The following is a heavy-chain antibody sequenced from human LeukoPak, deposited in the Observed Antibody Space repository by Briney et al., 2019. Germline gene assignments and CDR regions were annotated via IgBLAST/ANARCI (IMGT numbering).Heavy chain of an antibody. CDR1: GYTFTGYY. J-gene: IGHJ4*02. V-gene: IGHV1-24*01. Sequence: ASVKVSCKASGYTFTGYYMHWVRQAPGKGLEWMGGFDPEDGETIYAQKFQGRVTMTEDTSTDTAYMELRSLRSDDTAVYYCARDRPGGIAVALNFDYWGQGTLVTVSS. CDR2: FDPEDGET. CDR3: ARDRPGGIAVALNFDY. D-gene: IGHD6-19*01.